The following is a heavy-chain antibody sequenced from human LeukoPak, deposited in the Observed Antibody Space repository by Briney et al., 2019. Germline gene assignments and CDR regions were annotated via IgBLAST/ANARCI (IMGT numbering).Heavy chain of an antibody. D-gene: IGHD1-1*01. Sequence: GGSLRLSCAASGFNFNTYNMNWVRQAPGKGLEWVSSISDRSDYIYYSDSLRGRFSISRDNANNSLYLLMNGLRAEDTAIYYCARGNWNDEGFFDFWGQGILVTVSS. CDR2: ISDRSDYI. V-gene: IGHV3-21*01. J-gene: IGHJ4*02. CDR3: ARGNWNDEGFFDF. CDR1: GFNFNTYN.